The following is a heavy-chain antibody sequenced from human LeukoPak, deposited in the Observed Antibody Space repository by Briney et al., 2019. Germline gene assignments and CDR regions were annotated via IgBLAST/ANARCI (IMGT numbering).Heavy chain of an antibody. CDR1: GYTFTSYY. D-gene: IGHD2-2*01. CDR2: INPSGGST. Sequence: GASVKVSCKASGYTFTSYYMHWVRQAPGQGLEWMGIINPSGGSTSYAQKFQGRVTMTRDTSTSTVYMELSSLRSEDTAVYYCARDGADIGYCSSTSCLNWFDPWGQGTLVTVSS. CDR3: ARDGADIGYCSSTSCLNWFDP. J-gene: IGHJ5*02. V-gene: IGHV1-46*01.